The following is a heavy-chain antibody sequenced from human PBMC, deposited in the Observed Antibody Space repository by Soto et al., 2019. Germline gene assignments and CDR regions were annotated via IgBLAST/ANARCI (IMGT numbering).Heavy chain of an antibody. V-gene: IGHV3-23*01. D-gene: IGHD3-10*01. J-gene: IGHJ4*02. CDR2: ISGSGENT. Sequence: EVQLLESGGGLVQRGGALRLSCAASGFTFSIYGLSWVRQAPGKGLEWVSAISGSGENTYYADSVKGRFTISRDNTKNTLYLQMNSLRAEDTAVSYCAEPLGSESDLPFDYWGQGTLVTVSS. CDR3: AEPLGSESDLPFDY. CDR1: GFTFSIYG.